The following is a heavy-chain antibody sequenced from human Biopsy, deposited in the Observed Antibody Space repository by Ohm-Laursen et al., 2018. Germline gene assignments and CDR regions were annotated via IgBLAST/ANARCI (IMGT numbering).Heavy chain of an antibody. Sequence: SLRLSCAASGFIFDDYAMHWVRQVPGKGLEWVSGISWNSDDIGYADSVKGRFTISRDNARNALHLQMNSLRTEDTALYYCAKDLGLNYSDRFLFYYGMDVWGRGTTVTVSS. CDR3: AKDLGLNYSDRFLFYYGMDV. CDR2: ISWNSDDI. J-gene: IGHJ6*02. CDR1: GFIFDDYA. V-gene: IGHV3-9*01. D-gene: IGHD4-17*01.